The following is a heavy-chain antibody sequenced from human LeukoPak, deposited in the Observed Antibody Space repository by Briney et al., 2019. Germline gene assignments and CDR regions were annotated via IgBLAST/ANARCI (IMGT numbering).Heavy chain of an antibody. CDR2: INHSGST. Sequence: SETLSLTCAVYGGSFSGYYWSWIRQPPGKGLEWIGEINHSGSTNYNPSLKSRVTISVDTSKNQFSLKLSSVTAADTAVYYCARGMEPGGWWFDPWGQGTLVTVSS. CDR3: ARGMEPGGWWFDP. D-gene: IGHD1-26*01. V-gene: IGHV4-34*01. CDR1: GGSFSGYY. J-gene: IGHJ5*02.